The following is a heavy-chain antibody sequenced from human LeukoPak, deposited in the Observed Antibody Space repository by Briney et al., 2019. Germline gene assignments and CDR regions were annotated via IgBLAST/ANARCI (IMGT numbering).Heavy chain of an antibody. J-gene: IGHJ4*02. Sequence: GGSLRLSCVVSGFTFSSYSVIWVRQAPGKGLQRVANMKKDGSETKYVDSVKGRFTISRDNTKNSLYLQMNSLRAEDTAVYYCGRHRSGSGTYFIDYWGQGTLVSVSS. D-gene: IGHD3-10*01. CDR2: MKKDGSET. V-gene: IGHV3-7*01. CDR1: GFTFSSYS. CDR3: GRHRSGSGTYFIDY.